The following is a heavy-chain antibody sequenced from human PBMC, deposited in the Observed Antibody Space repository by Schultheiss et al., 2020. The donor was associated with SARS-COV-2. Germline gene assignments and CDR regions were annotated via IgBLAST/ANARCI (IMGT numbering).Heavy chain of an antibody. D-gene: IGHD6-6*01. V-gene: IGHV4-61*02. CDR2: IYTSGST. CDR1: GGSISSGDYY. Sequence: SQTLSLTCTVSGGSISSGDYYWSWIRQPAGKGLEWIGGIYTSGSTNYNPSLKSRVTMSVDTSKNQFSLKLSSVTAADTAVYYCAIEGSSAYFDYWGQGTLVTVSS. CDR3: AIEGSSAYFDY. J-gene: IGHJ4*02.